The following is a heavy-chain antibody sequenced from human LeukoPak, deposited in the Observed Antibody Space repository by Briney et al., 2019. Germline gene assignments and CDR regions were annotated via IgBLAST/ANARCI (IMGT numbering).Heavy chain of an antibody. CDR1: RFIFRNYG. D-gene: IGHD1-14*01. J-gene: IGHJ4*02. CDR2: LRNDESEV. V-gene: IGHV3-30*02. Sequence: PGGSLRLSCAASRFIFRNYGMHWVRQAPGKGLEWVAFLRNDESEVFYADSVKGRFIISRDNSKNTLYLQMSSLRDEDTAVYYCVKDTGRGDFWGQGTQVTVSS. CDR3: VKDTGRGDF.